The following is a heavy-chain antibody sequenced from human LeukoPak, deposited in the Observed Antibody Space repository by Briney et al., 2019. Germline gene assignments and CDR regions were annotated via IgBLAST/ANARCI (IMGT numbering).Heavy chain of an antibody. CDR3: AKVQTSIYYYYGMDV. Sequence: GGSLRLSCAASGFIFSSYAMHWVRQAPGKGLEWVAVISYDGSNKYYADSVKGRFTISRDNSKNTLYLQMSSLRPEDTAVYYCAKVQTSIYYYYGMDVWGQGTTVTVSS. CDR1: GFIFSSYA. D-gene: IGHD1-1*01. J-gene: IGHJ6*02. V-gene: IGHV3-30*18. CDR2: ISYDGSNK.